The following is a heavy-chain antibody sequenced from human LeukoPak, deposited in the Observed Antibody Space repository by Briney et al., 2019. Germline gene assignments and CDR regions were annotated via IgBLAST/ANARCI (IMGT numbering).Heavy chain of an antibody. CDR1: GASISGGTYY. CDR2: IYYTGSA. D-gene: IGHD1-26*01. CDR3: ARRGGSGRAFDY. Sequence: SETLSLTCSVSGASISGGTYYWGWIRQPPGKGLEWIGSIYYTGSAYDNPSLKSRVTISVDTSKNQFSLKLSSVTAADTAVYYCARRGGSGRAFDYWGQGTLVTVSS. V-gene: IGHV4-39*01. J-gene: IGHJ4*02.